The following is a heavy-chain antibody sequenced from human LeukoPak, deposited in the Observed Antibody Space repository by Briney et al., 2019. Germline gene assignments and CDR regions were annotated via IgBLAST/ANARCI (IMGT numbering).Heavy chain of an antibody. D-gene: IGHD6-13*01. J-gene: IGHJ4*02. CDR3: AHGAGGGTVLDY. CDR1: GFSLSTSGVG. CDR2: ITWDDDK. V-gene: IGHV2-5*02. Sequence: EAGPTPLNPTQPLTLTCTVSGFSLSTSGVGGGWFRQPPGKALEWLALITWDDDKRYSPSLKSRLTIMKDTSKNQLVYTMSTEDTVDTYTDYGAHGAGGGTVLDYWGQGNLVTVSS.